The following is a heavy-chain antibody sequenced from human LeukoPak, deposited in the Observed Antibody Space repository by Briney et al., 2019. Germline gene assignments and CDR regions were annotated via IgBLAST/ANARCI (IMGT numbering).Heavy chain of an antibody. V-gene: IGHV3-21*01. CDR1: GFIFRNYN. Sequence: GGSLRLSCAASGFIFRNYNMNWVRQAPGRGLEWVSSISSSSSFIYYADSMKGRFTISRDNAKNSLYLQLNSLRADDTAVYYCARAAPMVRGVNYYYGMDVWGQGTTVTVSS. D-gene: IGHD3-10*01. J-gene: IGHJ6*02. CDR3: ARAAPMVRGVNYYYGMDV. CDR2: ISSSSSFI.